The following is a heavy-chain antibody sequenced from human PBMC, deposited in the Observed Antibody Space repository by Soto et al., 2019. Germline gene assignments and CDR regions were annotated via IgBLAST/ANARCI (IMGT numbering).Heavy chain of an antibody. D-gene: IGHD4-17*01. CDR2: IYYSGST. CDR1: GGSISSYY. J-gene: IGHJ5*02. V-gene: IGHV4-59*01. Sequence: PSETLSLTCTVSGGSISSYYWSWIRQPPGKGLEWIGYIYYSGSTNYNPSLKSRVTISVDTSKNQFSLKLSSVTAADTAVYYCARDTVTSWFDPWGQGTLVTVSS. CDR3: ARDTVTSWFDP.